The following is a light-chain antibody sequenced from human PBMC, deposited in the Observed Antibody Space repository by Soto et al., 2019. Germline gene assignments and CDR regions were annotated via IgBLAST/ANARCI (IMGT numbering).Light chain of an antibody. Sequence: QSVLTQPPSASGSPGQSVTISCTGTSSDVGNYNYVSWYQQHPGKAPQLMIYEVSKRPSGVPDRFSGSKSGNTASLTVSGLQAEDEADYYCSSYAGSNNYVFGTGTKVTVL. CDR2: EVS. J-gene: IGLJ1*01. CDR1: SSDVGNYNY. V-gene: IGLV2-8*01. CDR3: SSYAGSNNYV.